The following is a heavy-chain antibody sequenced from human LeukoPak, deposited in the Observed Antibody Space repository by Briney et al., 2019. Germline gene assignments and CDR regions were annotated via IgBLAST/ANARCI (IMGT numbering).Heavy chain of an antibody. J-gene: IGHJ3*02. Sequence: SQTLTLTCAVSGGSISSGGYSWSWIRQPPGKGLEWIGYIYHSGSTYYNPSLKSRVTISVDRSKNQFSLKLSSVTAADTAVYYCARVGDAFDIWGQGTMVTVSS. V-gene: IGHV4-30-2*01. CDR3: ARVGDAFDI. CDR2: IYHSGST. CDR1: GGSISSGGYS.